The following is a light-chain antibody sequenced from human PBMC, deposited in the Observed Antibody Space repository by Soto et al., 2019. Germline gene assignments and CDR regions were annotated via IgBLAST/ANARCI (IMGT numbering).Light chain of an antibody. Sequence: IQMTQSPSSLSASVGDRVTITCQASQDVTKYLSWYQQKPCKAPKLLIYEASNLEVGVPSRFSGRGSGTDFPFTSTSLQPEDFGTYYCQQYDDQVPTFGGGTKVEI. CDR3: QQYDDQVPT. J-gene: IGKJ4*01. CDR2: EAS. CDR1: QDVTKY. V-gene: IGKV1-33*01.